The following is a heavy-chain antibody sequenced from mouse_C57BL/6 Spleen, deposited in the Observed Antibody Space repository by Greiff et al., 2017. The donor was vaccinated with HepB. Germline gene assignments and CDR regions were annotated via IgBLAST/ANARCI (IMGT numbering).Heavy chain of an antibody. CDR3: ARPANWDDFDC. J-gene: IGHJ2*01. CDR1: GYTFTSYW. D-gene: IGHD4-1*01. CDR2: IHPNSGST. V-gene: IGHV1-64*01. Sequence: VQLQQSGAELVKPGASVKLSCKASGYTFTSYWMHWVKQRPGQGLEWIGMIHPNSGSTNYNEKFKSKATLTVDKSSSTAYMQLSSLTSEDSAVYYCARPANWDDFDCWGQGTTLTVSS.